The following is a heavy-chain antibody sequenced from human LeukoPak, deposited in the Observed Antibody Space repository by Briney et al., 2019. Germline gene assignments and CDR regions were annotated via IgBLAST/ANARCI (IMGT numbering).Heavy chain of an antibody. V-gene: IGHV1-18*01. CDR1: GYTFTSYG. Sequence: ASVKVSCKASGYTFTSYGISWVRQAPGQGLEWMGWISAYNGNTNYAQKLQGRVTITRNTSISTAYMELSSLRSEDTAVYYCARGLGAASDFWGQGTLVTVSS. J-gene: IGHJ4*02. CDR2: ISAYNGNT. CDR3: ARGLGAASDF. D-gene: IGHD2-15*01.